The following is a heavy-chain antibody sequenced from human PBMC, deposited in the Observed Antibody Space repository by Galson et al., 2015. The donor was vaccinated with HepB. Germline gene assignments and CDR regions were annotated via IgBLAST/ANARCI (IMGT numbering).Heavy chain of an antibody. D-gene: IGHD6-19*01. V-gene: IGHV3-30*02. CDR2: IRYDGSNK. CDR3: AKGSRIAVAYLAFDI. J-gene: IGHJ3*02. CDR1: GFTFSSYG. Sequence: SLRLSCAASGFTFSSYGMHRVRQAPGKGLEWVAFIRYDGSNKYYADSVKGRFTISRDNSKNTLYLQMNSLRAEDTAVYYCAKGSRIAVAYLAFDIWGQGTMVTVSS.